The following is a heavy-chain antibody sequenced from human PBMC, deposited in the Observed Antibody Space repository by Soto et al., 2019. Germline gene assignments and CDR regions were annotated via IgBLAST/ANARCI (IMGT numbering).Heavy chain of an antibody. Sequence: SVKVSCKASGGTFSSYAISWVRQAPGQGLEWMGGIIPIFGTANYAQKFQGRVTITADESTSTAYMELSSLRSEDTAVYYCARSPYDSRGYRETLSYYNYGTDVWGPGATVTVSS. CDR3: ARSPYDSRGYRETLSYYNYGTDV. V-gene: IGHV1-69*13. CDR2: IIPIFGTA. J-gene: IGHJ6*02. CDR1: GGTFSSYA. D-gene: IGHD3-22*01.